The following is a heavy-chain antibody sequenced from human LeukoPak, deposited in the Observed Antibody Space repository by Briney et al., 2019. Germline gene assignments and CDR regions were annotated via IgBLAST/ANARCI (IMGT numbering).Heavy chain of an antibody. CDR1: GDSVSSNSAA. CDR3: ARAEGYSRGWYTVFRYFDY. Sequence: SQTLSLTCAISGDSVSSNSAACNWIRQSPSRGLEWLGRTYYRSKWYNDYAVSVKSRITINPDTSKNQFSLQLNSVTPEDTAVYYCARAEGYSRGWYTVFRYFDYWGQGTLVTVSS. CDR2: TYYRSKWYN. V-gene: IGHV6-1*01. D-gene: IGHD6-19*01. J-gene: IGHJ4*02.